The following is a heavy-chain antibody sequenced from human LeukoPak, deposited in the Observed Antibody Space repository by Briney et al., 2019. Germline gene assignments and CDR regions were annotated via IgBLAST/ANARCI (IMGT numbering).Heavy chain of an antibody. J-gene: IGHJ4*02. CDR2: INAGNGNT. Sequence: ASVKVSCKASGYTFTSYAMHWVRQAPGQRLEWMGWINAGNGNTKYSQKFQGRVTITRDTSASTAYMELSSLRSEDTAVYYCARSYYYDSSGYYEASFDYWGQGTLVTVSS. CDR3: ARSYYYDSSGYYEASFDY. D-gene: IGHD3-22*01. V-gene: IGHV1-3*01. CDR1: GYTFTSYA.